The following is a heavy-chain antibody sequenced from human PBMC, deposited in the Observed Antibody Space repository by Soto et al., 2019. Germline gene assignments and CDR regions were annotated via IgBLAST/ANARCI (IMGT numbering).Heavy chain of an antibody. CDR2: ISGSGGST. Sequence: EVQLLESGGGLVQPGGSLRLSCAASGFTFSSYAMSWVRQAPGKGLEWVSAISGSGGSTYYADSVKGRFTISRDNSKNTLYLQMNSLRAEDTAVYYCAKDGQGRITIFGVVTPKYYFDYWGLGTLVTVSS. CDR3: AKDGQGRITIFGVVTPKYYFDY. CDR1: GFTFSSYA. J-gene: IGHJ4*02. V-gene: IGHV3-23*01. D-gene: IGHD3-3*01.